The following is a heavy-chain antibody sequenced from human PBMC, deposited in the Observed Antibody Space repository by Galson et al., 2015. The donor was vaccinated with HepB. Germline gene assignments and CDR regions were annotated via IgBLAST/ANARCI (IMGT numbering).Heavy chain of an antibody. Sequence: SETLSLTCTVSGGSISSSSYYWGWIRQPPGKGLEWIGSIYYSGSTYYNPSLKSRVTISVDTSKNQFSLKLSSVTAADTAVYYCARLLSETWFGELFTVGYYFDYWGQGTLVTVSS. D-gene: IGHD3-10*01. V-gene: IGHV4-39*01. CDR3: ARLLSETWFGELFTVGYYFDY. CDR2: IYYSGST. J-gene: IGHJ4*02. CDR1: GGSISSSSYY.